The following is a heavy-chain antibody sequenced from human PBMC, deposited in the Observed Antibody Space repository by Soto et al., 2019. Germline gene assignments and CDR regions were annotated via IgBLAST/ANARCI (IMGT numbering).Heavy chain of an antibody. Sequence: SETLSLTCSVSGGSISSYYWSWIRQPPGKGLEWIGYIYSSGSTNYNPSLKSRVTISVDTSKNQFSLKLSSVTAADTAVYYGARVGYYDFDYWGQGTLVTVSS. J-gene: IGHJ4*02. CDR1: GGSISSYY. CDR2: IYSSGST. D-gene: IGHD3-22*01. V-gene: IGHV4-59*01. CDR3: ARVGYYDFDY.